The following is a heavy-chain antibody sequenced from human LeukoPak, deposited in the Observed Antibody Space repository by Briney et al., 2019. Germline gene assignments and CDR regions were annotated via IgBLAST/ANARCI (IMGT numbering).Heavy chain of an antibody. D-gene: IGHD5-18*01. Sequence: PGRSLRLSCAASGFTFSSYWMHWVRQAPGKGLVWVSRINSDGSSTSYADSVKGRFTISRDNAKNTLYLQMNSLRAEDTAVYYCARDLITPTAMVTGGFDYWGQGTLVTVSS. V-gene: IGHV3-74*01. J-gene: IGHJ4*02. CDR1: GFTFSSYW. CDR2: INSDGSST. CDR3: ARDLITPTAMVTGGFDY.